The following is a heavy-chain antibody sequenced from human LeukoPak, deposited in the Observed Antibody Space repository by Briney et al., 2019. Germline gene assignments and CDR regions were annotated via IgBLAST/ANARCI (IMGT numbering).Heavy chain of an antibody. V-gene: IGHV4-34*01. J-gene: IGHJ5*02. Sequence: SETLSLTCAVYGGSFSGYYWSWIRQPPGKGLEWIGEINHSGSTNYNPSLKSRVTISVDTSKNQFSLKLSSVTAADTAVYYCARMRVVPAAIGTTHTKYNWFDPWGQGTLVTVSS. CDR2: INHSGST. CDR3: ARMRVVPAAIGTTHTKYNWFDP. D-gene: IGHD2-2*02. CDR1: GGSFSGYY.